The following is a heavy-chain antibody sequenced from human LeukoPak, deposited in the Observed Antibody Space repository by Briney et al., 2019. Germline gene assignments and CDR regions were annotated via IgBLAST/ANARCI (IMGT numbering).Heavy chain of an antibody. CDR1: GFTFSSYS. Sequence: PGGSLRLSCAASGFTFSSYSLNWVRQAPGKGLGWVSSISSSSSYIYYADSVKGRFTISRDNAKNSPYLQMNSLRAEDTAVYYCARDYGHNYDFWSGSGMDVWGKGTTVTVSS. J-gene: IGHJ6*04. D-gene: IGHD3-3*01. CDR2: ISSSSSYI. CDR3: ARDYGHNYDFWSGSGMDV. V-gene: IGHV3-21*01.